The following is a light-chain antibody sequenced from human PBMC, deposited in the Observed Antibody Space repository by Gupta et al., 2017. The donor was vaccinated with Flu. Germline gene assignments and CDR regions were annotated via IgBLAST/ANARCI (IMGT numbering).Light chain of an antibody. CDR2: EVS. V-gene: IGLV2-8*01. CDR1: SSDVGRYDY. J-gene: IGLJ2*01. CDR3: SSYAGSNNFVV. Sequence: QSPLTHPPSSPGPPGHTASISCTGSSSDVGRYDYVSWYQQHPGKAPKLMIYEVSQRPSGVPDRFSGSKSGNTASLTVSGLQADDEADYYCSSYAGSNNFVVFGGGTKLTVL.